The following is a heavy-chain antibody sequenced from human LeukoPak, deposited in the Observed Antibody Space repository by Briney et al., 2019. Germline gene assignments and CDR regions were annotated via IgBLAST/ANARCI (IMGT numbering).Heavy chain of an antibody. CDR2: IYSGGST. V-gene: IGHV3-53*01. D-gene: IGHD3-9*01. CDR1: GFTVSSNY. J-gene: IGHJ4*02. CDR3: AGWGYDILTGYYRY. Sequence: SGGSLRLSCAASGFTVSSNYMSWVRQAPGKGLEWVSVIYSGGSTYYADSVKGRFTISRDNSKNTLYLQMNSLRAEDTAVYYCAGWGYDILTGYYRYWGQGILVTVSS.